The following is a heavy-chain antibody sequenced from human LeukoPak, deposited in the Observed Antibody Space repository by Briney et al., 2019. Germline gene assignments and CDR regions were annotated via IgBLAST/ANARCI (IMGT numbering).Heavy chain of an antibody. D-gene: IGHD5-18*01. Sequence: GGSLRLSCAASGFTVSSTYMSWVRQAPGKGLEWVANIKQDGSEKYYVDSVKGRFTISRDNAKNSLYLQMNSLRAEDTAVYYCARGDTAMAYFDYWGQGTLVTVSS. V-gene: IGHV3-7*04. CDR1: GFTVSSTY. J-gene: IGHJ4*02. CDR3: ARGDTAMAYFDY. CDR2: IKQDGSEK.